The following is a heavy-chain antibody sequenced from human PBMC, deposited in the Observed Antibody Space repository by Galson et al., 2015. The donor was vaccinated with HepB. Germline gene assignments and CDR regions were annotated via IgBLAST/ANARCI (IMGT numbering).Heavy chain of an antibody. J-gene: IGHJ4*02. V-gene: IGHV3-23*01. CDR3: AKGMAGSCTRVLCYSFDY. CDR2: ISGSDDGT. D-gene: IGHD2-8*02. Sequence: SLRLSCAASGFTFSTYAMSWVRQTPGKGLERVAAISGSDDGTYHAASVRGRLTLSRDGSKNTRCLQMNRLRAEDTATYYCAKGMAGSCTRVLCYSFDYWGQGSLVTVSS. CDR1: GFTFSTYA.